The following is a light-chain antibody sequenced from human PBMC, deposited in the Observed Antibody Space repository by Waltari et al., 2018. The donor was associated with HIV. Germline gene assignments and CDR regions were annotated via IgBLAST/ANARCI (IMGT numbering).Light chain of an antibody. CDR3: LLSYSGARPVV. CDR1: SGPVTSAHY. CDR2: DTS. J-gene: IGLJ2*01. V-gene: IGLV7-46*01. Sequence: QAVLTQESSLAVAPGGTVTLTLSSSSGPVTSAHYPYWFQQKPGQAPRTLIYDTSSRQSWTPNRFSGSLLGGKAALTLSGAQPEDEAEYYCLLSYSGARPVVFGGGTKLTVL.